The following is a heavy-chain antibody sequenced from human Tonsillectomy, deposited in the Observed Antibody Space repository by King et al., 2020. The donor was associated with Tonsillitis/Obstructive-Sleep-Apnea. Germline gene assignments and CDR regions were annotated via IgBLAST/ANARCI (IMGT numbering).Heavy chain of an antibody. V-gene: IGHV4-39*01. CDR1: GGSISSRSYY. J-gene: IGHJ6*03. CDR2: IYYSGTT. D-gene: IGHD2/OR15-2a*01. Sequence: LQLQESGPGLVKPSETLSLTCIVSGGSISSRSYYWGWIRQPPGKGLEWIGTIYYSGTTYYNPSLQSRVTISVDTSRDQFALKLRSVSATDTAVYYCVSDHEDDDGNYFYFIDAWGKGTTVTVS. CDR3: VSDHEDDDGNYFYFIDA.